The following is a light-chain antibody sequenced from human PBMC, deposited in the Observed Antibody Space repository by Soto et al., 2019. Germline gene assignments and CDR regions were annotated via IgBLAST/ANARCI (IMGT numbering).Light chain of an antibody. CDR2: EVS. CDR3: SSYSGTNYHYV. CDR1: SSDVGGYNY. J-gene: IGLJ1*01. V-gene: IGLV2-8*01. Sequence: QSVLTQPPSASGSFGQSVTISCTGTSSDVGGYNYVSWYQQHPGKAPKLMIYEVSERPSGVPDRFSGSKSGNTASLTVSGLQADDEADYYSSSYSGTNYHYVFGTGTKLTVL.